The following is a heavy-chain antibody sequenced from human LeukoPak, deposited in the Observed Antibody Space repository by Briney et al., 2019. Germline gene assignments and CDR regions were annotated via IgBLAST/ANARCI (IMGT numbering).Heavy chain of an antibody. V-gene: IGHV5-51*01. CDR3: VTLRLWLLGHFDY. J-gene: IGHJ4*02. Sequence: GESLKISCWGSGYPFTTYWIGWVRQMPGKGLEWMGIVYPGDPDIRYGPSCQGQVTISAHRSLETAYLQWSGLEASDIAIYYCVTLRLWLLGHFDYWGQGTLVTVSS. CDR2: VYPGDPDI. D-gene: IGHD3-16*01. CDR1: GYPFTTYW.